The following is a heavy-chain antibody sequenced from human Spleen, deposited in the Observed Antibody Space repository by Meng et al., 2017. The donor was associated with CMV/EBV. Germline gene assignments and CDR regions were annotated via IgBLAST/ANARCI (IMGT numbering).Heavy chain of an antibody. D-gene: IGHD3-3*01. V-gene: IGHV3-48*03. CDR3: ARDSYYDFWSGYLLGF. CDR2: ISDSNIL. J-gene: IGHJ4*02. CDR1: GFTFSSYE. Sequence: GESLKISCAASGFTFSSYEMNWVRQAPGKGLEWVSYISDSNILYYADSVKGRFTISRDNAKNSLYLQMNSLRAEDTAVYYCARDSYYDFWSGYLLGFWGQGTLVTVSS.